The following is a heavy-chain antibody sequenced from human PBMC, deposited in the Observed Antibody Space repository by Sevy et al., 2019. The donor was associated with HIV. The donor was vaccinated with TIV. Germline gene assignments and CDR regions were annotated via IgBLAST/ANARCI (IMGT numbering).Heavy chain of an antibody. Sequence: SVKVSCKASGGIFSNFAINWVRQAPGQGLQWMGGIIPIFGTPNYAQKFQGRVTITADESTSTAYMELSSLRSEDTAVYYCARAYCTTTRCSTSSLDYWGQGTLVTVSS. CDR1: GGIFSNFA. D-gene: IGHD2-2*02. CDR3: ARAYCTTTRCSTSSLDY. CDR2: IIPIFGTP. J-gene: IGHJ4*02. V-gene: IGHV1-69*13.